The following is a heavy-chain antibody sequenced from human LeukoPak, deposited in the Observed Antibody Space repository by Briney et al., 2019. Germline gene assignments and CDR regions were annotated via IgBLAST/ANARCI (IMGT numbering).Heavy chain of an antibody. CDR2: IIPILGIA. CDR1: GGTFSSYA. J-gene: IGHJ4*02. CDR3: ATPASGSSYGGEKQFDY. D-gene: IGHD6-13*01. V-gene: IGHV1-69*04. Sequence: ASVKVSCKASGGTFSSYAISWLRQAPGQGLEWMGRIIPILGIANYAQKFQGRVTITADKSTSTAYMELSSLRSEDTAVYYCATPASGSSYGGEKQFDYWGQGTLVTVSS.